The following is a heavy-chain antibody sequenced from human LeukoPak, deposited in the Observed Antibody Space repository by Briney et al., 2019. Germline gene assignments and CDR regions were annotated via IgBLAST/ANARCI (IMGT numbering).Heavy chain of an antibody. Sequence: PSETLSLTCTVSGGSISSGGYYWSWIRQPPGKGLEWIGYIYHSGSTYYNPSLKSRVTISVDRSKNQFSLKLSSVTAADTAVYYCARDGPGSSWYPGWFDPWGQGTLVTVSS. CDR2: IYHSGST. CDR1: GGSISSGGYY. J-gene: IGHJ5*02. CDR3: ARDGPGSSWYPGWFDP. V-gene: IGHV4-30-2*01. D-gene: IGHD6-13*01.